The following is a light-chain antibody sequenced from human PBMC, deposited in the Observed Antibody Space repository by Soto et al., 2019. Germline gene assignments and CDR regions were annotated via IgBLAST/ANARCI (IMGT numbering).Light chain of an antibody. CDR1: VSDVGGYNY. J-gene: IGLJ1*01. Sequence: QSALAQPPSASGSPGQSVTISCTGTVSDVGGYNYVSWFQHHPGNAPKLIIYEVTKRPSGVPDRFSGSKSGNTASLTVSGLQVEDEAEYYCCSYAGGYTYLFGTGTKLTVL. V-gene: IGLV2-8*01. CDR3: CSYAGGYTYL. CDR2: EVT.